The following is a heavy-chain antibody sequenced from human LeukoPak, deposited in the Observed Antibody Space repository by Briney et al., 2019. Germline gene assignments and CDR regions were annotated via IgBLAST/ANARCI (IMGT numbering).Heavy chain of an antibody. V-gene: IGHV1-18*04. CDR2: ISAYNGNT. D-gene: IGHD2-2*02. J-gene: IGHJ5*02. CDR3: ARGVVKYQLLYGWFDP. CDR1: GYTFTSYG. Sequence: ASVKVSSKPSGYTFTSYGISWVRQAPGQGREWMGWISAYNGNTNYAQKLQGRVTMTTDTSTSTAYMELRSLRSDDTAVYYCARGVVKYQLLYGWFDPWGQGTLVTVSS.